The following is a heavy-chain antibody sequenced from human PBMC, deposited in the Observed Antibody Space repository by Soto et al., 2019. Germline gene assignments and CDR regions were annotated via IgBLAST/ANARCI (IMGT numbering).Heavy chain of an antibody. CDR3: ARVVRATRGGGYYYYGTDV. D-gene: IGHD1-26*01. Sequence: KGLEWMGISDPGDSDTRDRPSFQGQVTISADKSISTAYLQWSSLKASDTAMYYCARVVRATRGGGYYYYGTDVWGQGTTVTVSS. V-gene: IGHV5-51*01. CDR2: SDPGDSDT. J-gene: IGHJ6*02.